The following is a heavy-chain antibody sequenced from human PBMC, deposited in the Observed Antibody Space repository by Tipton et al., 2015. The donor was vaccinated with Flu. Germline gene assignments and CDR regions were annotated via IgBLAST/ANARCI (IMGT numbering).Heavy chain of an antibody. CDR3: ARDGEGVVIIPPYYFDY. J-gene: IGHJ4*02. V-gene: IGHV4-4*07. D-gene: IGHD3-3*01. CDR2: IYTSGST. Sequence: TLSLTCTVSGGPISSYYWSWIRQPAGKGLEWIGRIYTSGSTNYNPSLKSRVTMSVDTSKNQFSLKLSSVTAADTAVYYCARDGEGVVIIPPYYFDYWGQGTLVTVSS. CDR1: GGPISSYY.